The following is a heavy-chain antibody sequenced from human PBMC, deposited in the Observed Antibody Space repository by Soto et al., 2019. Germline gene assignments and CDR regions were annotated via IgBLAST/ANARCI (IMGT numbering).Heavy chain of an antibody. V-gene: IGHV4-30-2*01. D-gene: IGHD3-22*01. CDR3: ARGSDYSDSSGYYTPRYFDY. Sequence: QLQLQESGSGLVKPSQTLSLTCAVSGGSISSGGYSWSWIRQPPGKGLEWIGYIYHSGSTYYNPYPESRATIAVDRPKRQCQLKLSSVTAADTAVYYCARGSDYSDSSGYYTPRYFDYWGQGTLVTVSS. CDR1: GGSISSGGYS. J-gene: IGHJ4*02. CDR2: IYHSGST.